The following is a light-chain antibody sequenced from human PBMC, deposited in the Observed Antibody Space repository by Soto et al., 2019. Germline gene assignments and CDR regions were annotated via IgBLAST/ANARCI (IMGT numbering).Light chain of an antibody. CDR1: SSDIGSYNV. J-gene: IGLJ3*02. V-gene: IGLV2-23*02. CDR3: CSYAGSSVLV. Sequence: QSALTQPASMSGSPGQPITISCTGTSSDIGSYNVVSWYQQVPGKAPKLIIYKVNERPSGISNRFSGSKSGNTASLTISGRQGEDEAHYFCCSYAGSSVLVFGGGTKLTVL. CDR2: KVN.